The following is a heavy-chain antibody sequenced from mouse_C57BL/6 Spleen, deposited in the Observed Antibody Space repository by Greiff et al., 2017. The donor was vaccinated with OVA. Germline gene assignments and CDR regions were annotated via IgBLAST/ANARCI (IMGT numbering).Heavy chain of an antibody. V-gene: IGHV3-6*01. CDR1: GYSITSGYY. CDR2: ISYDGSN. D-gene: IGHD1-1*01. Sequence: EVKLMESGPGLVKPSQSLSLTCSVTGYSITSGYYWNWIRQFPGNKLEWMGYISYDGSNNYNPSLKNRISITRDTSKNQFFLKLNSVTTEDTATYYCARVYGSSPMVFDVWGTGTTVTVSS. CDR3: ARVYGSSPMVFDV. J-gene: IGHJ1*03.